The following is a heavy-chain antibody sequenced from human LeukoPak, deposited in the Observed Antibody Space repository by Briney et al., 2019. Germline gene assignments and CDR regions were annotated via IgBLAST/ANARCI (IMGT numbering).Heavy chain of an antibody. CDR2: IIPIFGTA. CDR3: AKQGAVRQDYYMDV. Sequence: SVKVSCKASGGSFIDYAISWVRQAPGQGLEWMGRIIPIFGTANYAQKFQGRVTITADIVSSTAHMELTNLTSGDTAVYFCAKQGAVRQDYYMDVWGNGTTVTVSS. V-gene: IGHV1-69*06. D-gene: IGHD3-16*01. J-gene: IGHJ6*03. CDR1: GGSFIDYA.